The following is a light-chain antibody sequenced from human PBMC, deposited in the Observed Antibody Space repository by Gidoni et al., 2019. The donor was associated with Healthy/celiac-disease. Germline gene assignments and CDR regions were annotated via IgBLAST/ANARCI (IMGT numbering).Light chain of an antibody. CDR1: QSVSSSY. CDR3: QQYGSSPQT. J-gene: IGKJ2*01. V-gene: IGKV3-20*01. Sequence: EIVLTQSTGTLSLSPGERATLSCRASQSVSSSYLAWYQQKPGQAPRLLIYGASSRATGIPDRFSGSGSGTDFTLTISRLEPEDFAVYYCQQYGSSPQTFXQXTKLEIK. CDR2: GAS.